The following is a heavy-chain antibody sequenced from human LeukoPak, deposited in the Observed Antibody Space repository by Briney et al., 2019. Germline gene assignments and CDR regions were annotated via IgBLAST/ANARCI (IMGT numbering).Heavy chain of an antibody. CDR2: IFYSGST. D-gene: IGHD6-13*01. V-gene: IGHV4-39*01. Sequence: PSETLSLTCTVSGGSISRSDYSWDWIRQPPGKGLEWIVGIFYSGSTYYNPSLKSRFTISVDTSKNQFSLKLSSVTAADTAVYYCARRSSWAFGYWGQGTLVAVSS. CDR1: GGSISRSDYS. J-gene: IGHJ4*02. CDR3: ARRSSWAFGY.